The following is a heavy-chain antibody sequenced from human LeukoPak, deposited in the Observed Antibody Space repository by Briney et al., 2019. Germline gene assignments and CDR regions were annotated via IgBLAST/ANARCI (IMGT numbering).Heavy chain of an antibody. CDR3: ARVRVYYYYMDV. Sequence: GASVKVSCKASGYTFTSYYMHWVRQAPGQGLEWMGIINPSGGSTSYAQKFQGRVTMTRDMSTSTVYMELSSLRSDDTAVYYCARVRVYYYYMDVWGKGTTVTVSS. CDR1: GYTFTSYY. V-gene: IGHV1-46*01. CDR2: INPSGGST. J-gene: IGHJ6*03.